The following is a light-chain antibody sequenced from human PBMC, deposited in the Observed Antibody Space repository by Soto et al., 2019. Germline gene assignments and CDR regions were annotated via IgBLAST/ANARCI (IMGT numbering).Light chain of an antibody. V-gene: IGKV3-15*01. J-gene: IGKJ4*01. CDR2: GAS. CDR1: QSVSSN. CDR3: QQYNNWPRT. Sequence: EIVMTQSPATLSVSPGERATLSCRASQSVSSNLAWYQHKPGQAPRLLMYGASTRATGIPARFSGSGSGTEFTLTISSLQSEDFALYYCQQYNNWPRTFGGGTKVEIK.